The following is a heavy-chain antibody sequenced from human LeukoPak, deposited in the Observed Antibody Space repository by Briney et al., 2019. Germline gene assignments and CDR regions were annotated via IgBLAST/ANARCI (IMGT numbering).Heavy chain of an antibody. D-gene: IGHD3-3*01. Sequence: GGSLRLSCAASGFTFSSYAMHWVRQAPGKGLEWVAVISYDGRNKYYADSVKGRFTISRDNSKNTLYLQMNSLRAEDTAVYYCARGSYDFWSGPDYWGQGTLVTVSS. CDR3: ARGSYDFWSGPDY. J-gene: IGHJ4*02. CDR1: GFTFSSYA. V-gene: IGHV3-30*04. CDR2: ISYDGRNK.